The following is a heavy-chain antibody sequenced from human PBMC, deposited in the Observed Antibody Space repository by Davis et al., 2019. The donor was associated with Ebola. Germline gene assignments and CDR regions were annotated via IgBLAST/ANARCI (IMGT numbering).Heavy chain of an antibody. D-gene: IGHD3-10*01. Sequence: GGSLRLSCAASGFTFSSYSMNWVRQAPGKGLEWVSIIYSGAGGSTYYADSVKGRFTISRDNSRSTLYLQMNSLRADDTAVYYCASRTYGSGSSWGQGTLVTVSS. CDR1: GFTFSSYS. CDR2: IYSGAGGST. CDR3: ASRTYGSGSS. V-gene: IGHV3-23*03. J-gene: IGHJ5*02.